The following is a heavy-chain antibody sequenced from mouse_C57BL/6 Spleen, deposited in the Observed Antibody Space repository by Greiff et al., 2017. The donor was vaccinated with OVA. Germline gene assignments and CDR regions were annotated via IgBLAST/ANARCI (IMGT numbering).Heavy chain of an antibody. CDR1: GYTFTGYW. CDR3: ARRNTTVVDAMDY. Sequence: QVQLKESGAELMKPGASVKLSCKATGYTFTGYWIEWVKQRPGHGLEWIGEILPGSGSTNYNEKFKGKATFTADTSSNTAYMQLSSLTTEDSAIYYCARRNTTVVDAMDYWGQGTSVTFSS. CDR2: ILPGSGST. J-gene: IGHJ4*01. D-gene: IGHD1-1*01. V-gene: IGHV1-9*01.